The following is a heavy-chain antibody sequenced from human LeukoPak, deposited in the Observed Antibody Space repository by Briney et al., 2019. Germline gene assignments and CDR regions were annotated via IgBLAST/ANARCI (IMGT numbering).Heavy chain of an antibody. CDR1: GDSISGYY. CDR3: ARRGYDSSGYSDY. V-gene: IGHV4-34*01. J-gene: IGHJ4*02. CDR2: INHSGST. D-gene: IGHD3-22*01. Sequence: PSETLSLTCIVSGDSISGYYWSWIRQPPGKGLEWIGEINHSGSTNYNPSLKSRVTISVDTSKNQFSLKLSSVTAADTAVYYCARRGYDSSGYSDYWGQGTLVTVSS.